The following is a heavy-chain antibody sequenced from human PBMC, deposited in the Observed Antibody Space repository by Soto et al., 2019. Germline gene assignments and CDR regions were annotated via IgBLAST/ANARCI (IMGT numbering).Heavy chain of an antibody. CDR1: GFLFDTYG. CDR3: ATSASSDH. V-gene: IGHV3-30*03. J-gene: IGHJ4*02. CDR2: ISYDGSHK. D-gene: IGHD1-26*01. Sequence: VQLVESGGGVVQPGRSLRLSCVASGFLFDTYGMHWVRQTPGKGLEWVAIISYDGSHKEYADSVKGRFAFSRDNSENTRYLQMNNLGVEDTALYYCATSASSDHWGQGTQVTVSS.